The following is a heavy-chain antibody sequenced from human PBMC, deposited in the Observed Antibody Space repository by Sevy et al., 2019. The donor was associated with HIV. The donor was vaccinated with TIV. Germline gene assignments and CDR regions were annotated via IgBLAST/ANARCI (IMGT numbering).Heavy chain of an antibody. CDR3: AKIYDY. CDR2: IFHTGKT. Sequence: SENLSLTCSVSGGSISKIGNYWGWVRQPPGDRLEWIGDIFHTGKTNYNPSLKSRVTISLDTSKNQFSLKLSSVTAADTAVYYCAKIYDYWGPGALVTVSS. CDR1: GGSISKIGNY. V-gene: IGHV4-39*01. D-gene: IGHD3-3*01. J-gene: IGHJ4*02.